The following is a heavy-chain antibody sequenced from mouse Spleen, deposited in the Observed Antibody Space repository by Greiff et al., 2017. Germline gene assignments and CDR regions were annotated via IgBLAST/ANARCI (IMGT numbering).Heavy chain of an antibody. CDR2: IYPGSGST. D-gene: IGHD1-1*01. V-gene: IGHV1S22*01. CDR3: TREGLLRWFAY. J-gene: IGHJ3*01. Sequence: LQQPGSELVRPGASVKLSCKASGYTFTSYWMHWVKQRPGQGLEWIGNIYPGSGSTNYDEKFKSKATLTVDTSSSTAYMQLSSLTSEDSAVYYCTREGLLRWFAYWGQGTLVTVSA. CDR1: GYTFTSYW.